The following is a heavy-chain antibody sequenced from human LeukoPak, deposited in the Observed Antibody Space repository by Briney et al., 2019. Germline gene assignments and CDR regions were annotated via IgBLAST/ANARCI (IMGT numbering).Heavy chain of an antibody. V-gene: IGHV3-23*01. CDR2: TNSGGSST. CDR3: AKQSYARSLGE. CDR1: GFPFSDFS. J-gene: IGHJ4*02. D-gene: IGHD2-8*01. Sequence: GGSLRLSCATSGFPFSDFSMTWVRQAPGKGLEWISTTNSGGSSTDYPESVKGRFTISRDNSKNTLYLQMSSLRVEDTAMYYRAKQSYARSLGEGGPGTLVTVSS.